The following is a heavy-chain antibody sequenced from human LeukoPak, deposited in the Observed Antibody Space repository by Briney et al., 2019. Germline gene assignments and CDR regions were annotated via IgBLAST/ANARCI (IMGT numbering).Heavy chain of an antibody. CDR1: GFTFSSYS. V-gene: IGHV3-21*01. J-gene: IGHJ4*02. CDR3: ARSVDTAIIDY. D-gene: IGHD5-18*01. Sequence: GGSLRLSCAASGFTFSSYSMNWVRQAPGKGLEWVSSISSSSSYIYYADSVKGRFTISRDNAKNSLYLQMNSLRAEDTAVYYCARSVDTAIIDYWGQGTLVTVSS. CDR2: ISSSSSYI.